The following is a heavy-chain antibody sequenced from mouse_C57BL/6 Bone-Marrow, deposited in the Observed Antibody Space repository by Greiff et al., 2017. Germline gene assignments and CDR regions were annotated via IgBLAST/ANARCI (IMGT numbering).Heavy chain of an antibody. V-gene: IGHV1-64*01. CDR3: AVTYRVPMDY. CDR1: GYTFTSYW. Sequence: VQLQQPGAELVKPGASVKLSCKASGYTFTSYWMHWVKQRPGQGLEWIGMIHPNSGSTNYNEKVKGKATLTVDKSSSTAYLQISNLTSEDSAVYYCAVTYRVPMDYWGQGTSVTVSS. D-gene: IGHD5-1*01. J-gene: IGHJ4*01. CDR2: IHPNSGST.